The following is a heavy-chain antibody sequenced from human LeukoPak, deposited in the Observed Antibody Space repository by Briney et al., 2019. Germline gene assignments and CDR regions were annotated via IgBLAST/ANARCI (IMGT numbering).Heavy chain of an antibody. J-gene: IGHJ4*02. CDR2: IHISRST. CDR3: ARRGSGYPYYFDY. D-gene: IGHD3-22*01. V-gene: IGHV4-4*09. Sequence: SETLSLTCTVSGDSISTYYWSWSRQSPGKGLGWIGYIHISRSTDYNPSLKSRVTISLDTSKNQFSLRLDSVTAADTAVYYCARRGSGYPYYFDYWGQGTLVTVSS. CDR1: GDSISTYY.